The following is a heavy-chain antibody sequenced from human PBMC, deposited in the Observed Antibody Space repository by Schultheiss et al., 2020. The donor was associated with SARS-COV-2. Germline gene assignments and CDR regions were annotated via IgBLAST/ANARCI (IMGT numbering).Heavy chain of an antibody. Sequence: SETLSLTCTVSGGSISSYYWSWIRQPPGKGLEWIGYIYYSGSTNYNPSLKSRVTISVDTSKNQFSLKLSSVTAADTAVYYCARGTGDPVHFDYWGQGTLVTVSS. CDR2: IYYSGST. CDR1: GGSISSYY. V-gene: IGHV4-59*08. J-gene: IGHJ4*02. D-gene: IGHD7-27*01. CDR3: ARGTGDPVHFDY.